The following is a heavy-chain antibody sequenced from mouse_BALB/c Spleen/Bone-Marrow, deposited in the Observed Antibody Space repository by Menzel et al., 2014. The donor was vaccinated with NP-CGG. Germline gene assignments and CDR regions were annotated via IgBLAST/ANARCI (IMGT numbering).Heavy chain of an antibody. D-gene: IGHD2-2*01. CDR3: TTDYGSRFTY. CDR1: GFNIKDTY. CDR2: TDPANGNT. Sequence: VQLKQSGAELVKPGASVKLSCTASGFNIKDTYMHWVKQRPEQGLEWIGRTDPANGNTKYDPKFQGMATITADTSSNTAYPQPSSLPSEDTTVYYCTTDYGSRFTYWGPGTLVTISA. J-gene: IGHJ3*01. V-gene: IGHV14-3*02.